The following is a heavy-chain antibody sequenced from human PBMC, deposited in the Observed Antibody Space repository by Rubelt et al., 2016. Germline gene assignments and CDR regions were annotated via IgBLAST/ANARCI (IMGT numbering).Heavy chain of an antibody. D-gene: IGHD5-12*01. CDR1: GGSISSSNYY. CDR3: ARVEGDGSDCSLTFDY. CDR2: INHSGST. Sequence: QLQLQESGPGLVKPSETLSLTCTVSGGSISSSNYYWGWIRQPPGKGLEWIGEINHSGSTNYNPSLKRRVTISVATSKNQFSRRVTALTAADTAVYYCARVEGDGSDCSLTFDYWGQGTLVTVSS. J-gene: IGHJ4*02. V-gene: IGHV4-39*07.